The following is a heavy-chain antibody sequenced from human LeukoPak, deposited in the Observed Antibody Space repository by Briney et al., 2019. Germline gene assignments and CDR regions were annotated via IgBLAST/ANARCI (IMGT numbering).Heavy chain of an antibody. CDR3: ARIGSPGAFDI. J-gene: IGHJ3*02. Sequence: VASVKVSCKASGYTFTGYYMHWVRQAPGQGLEWMGWINPNSGGTNYAQKFQGRVTMTRDTSISTAYMEQSRLRSDDTGVYYCARIGSPGAFDIWGQGTMVTVSS. CDR1: GYTFTGYY. V-gene: IGHV1-2*02. D-gene: IGHD1-26*01. CDR2: INPNSGGT.